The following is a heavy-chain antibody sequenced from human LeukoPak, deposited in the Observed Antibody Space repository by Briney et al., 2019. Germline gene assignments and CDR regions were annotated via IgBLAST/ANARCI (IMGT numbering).Heavy chain of an antibody. J-gene: IGHJ3*01. CDR2: FDPEDGER. V-gene: IGHV1-24*01. CDR1: GYTLTELS. CDR3: ATALRSEALDL. Sequence: RASVKVSCKVSGYTLTELSSHWVRQAPGKGLEWMGGFDPEDGERIYAQKFQDRVTMTEDTSTDTAYMELRSLRSEDTAMYYCATALRSEALDLWGHGTMVTVSS.